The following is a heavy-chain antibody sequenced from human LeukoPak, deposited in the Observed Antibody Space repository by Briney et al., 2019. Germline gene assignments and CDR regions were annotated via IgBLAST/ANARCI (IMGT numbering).Heavy chain of an antibody. Sequence: GGSLRLSCAASGFTFSDYYMSWIRQAPGKGLEWVSYISSSSSYTNDADSVKGRFTISRDNAKNSLYLQMNSLRAEDTAVYYCARGTNSYIDYWGQGTLVTVSS. V-gene: IGHV3-11*06. CDR1: GFTFSDYY. J-gene: IGHJ4*02. CDR3: ARGTNSYIDY. CDR2: ISSSSSYT. D-gene: IGHD2/OR15-2a*01.